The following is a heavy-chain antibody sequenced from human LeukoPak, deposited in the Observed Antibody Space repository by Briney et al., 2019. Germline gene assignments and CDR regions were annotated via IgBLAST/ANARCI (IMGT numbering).Heavy chain of an antibody. D-gene: IGHD1-26*01. Sequence: PSETLSLTCAVYGGSFSGYYWSWIRQPPGKGLEWIGEINHSGSTNYNPSLKSRVTISVDTSKNQFSLKLSSVTAADTAVYYCARSEKWELLYYFDYWGQGTLVTVSS. CDR3: ARSEKWELLYYFDY. CDR2: INHSGST. V-gene: IGHV4-34*01. CDR1: GGSFSGYY. J-gene: IGHJ4*02.